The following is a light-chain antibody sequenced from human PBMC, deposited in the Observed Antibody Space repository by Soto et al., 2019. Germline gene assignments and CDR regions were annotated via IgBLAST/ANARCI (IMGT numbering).Light chain of an antibody. V-gene: IGLV2-14*01. Sequence: QSALTQPASVSGSPGQSITISCTGTSSDVGTYNYVSWYQQHPGKSPKLMIYEVSHRPSGVSNRFSGSKSGNTASLTISGLQAEDEADYYCSSYTSSSTLWVFGGGTQLTVL. CDR1: SSDVGTYNY. CDR3: SSYTSSSTLWV. J-gene: IGLJ3*02. CDR2: EVS.